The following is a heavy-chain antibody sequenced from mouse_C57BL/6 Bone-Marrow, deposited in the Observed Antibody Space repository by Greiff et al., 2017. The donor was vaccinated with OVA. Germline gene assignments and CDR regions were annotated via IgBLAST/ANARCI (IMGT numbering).Heavy chain of an antibody. CDR3: ARLEVTTFGFYFDY. CDR2: IYPRSGNT. CDR1: GYTFTSYG. D-gene: IGHD2-2*01. J-gene: IGHJ2*01. V-gene: IGHV1-81*01. Sequence: VNVVESGAELARPGASVKLSCKASGYTFTSYGISWVKQRTGQGLEWIGEIYPRSGNTYYNEKFKGKATLTADKSSSTAYMELRSLTSEDSAVYFCARLEVTTFGFYFDYWGQGTTLTVSS.